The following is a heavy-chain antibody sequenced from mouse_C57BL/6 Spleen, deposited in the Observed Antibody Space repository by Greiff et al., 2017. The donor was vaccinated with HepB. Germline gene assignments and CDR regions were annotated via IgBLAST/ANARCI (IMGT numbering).Heavy chain of an antibody. CDR2: IYPGSGNT. V-gene: IGHV1-66*01. CDR1: GYSFTSYY. D-gene: IGHD1-1*01. CDR3: ARGLLLYFDY. J-gene: IGHJ2*01. Sequence: QVQLQQSGPELVKPGASVKISCKASGYSFTSYYIHWVKQRPGQGLEWIGWIYPGSGNTKYNEKFKGKATLTADTSSSTAYMQLSSLTSEDSAVYYCARGLLLYFDYWGQGTTLTVSS.